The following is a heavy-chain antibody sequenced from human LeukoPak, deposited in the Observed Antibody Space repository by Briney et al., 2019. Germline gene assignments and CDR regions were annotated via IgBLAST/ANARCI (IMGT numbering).Heavy chain of an antibody. V-gene: IGHV3-30*18. J-gene: IGHJ4*02. D-gene: IGHD2-15*01. CDR3: AKGDSLVVVAAYFDY. Sequence: GRSLRLSCAVSGFTFNTYGIHWVRQTPGKGLEWVTLISYDGTKKYYTDSVKGRFTISRDNSKNTLYLQMDSLRAEDTAVYYCAKGDSLVVVAAYFDYWGQGTLVTVSS. CDR1: GFTFNTYG. CDR2: ISYDGTKK.